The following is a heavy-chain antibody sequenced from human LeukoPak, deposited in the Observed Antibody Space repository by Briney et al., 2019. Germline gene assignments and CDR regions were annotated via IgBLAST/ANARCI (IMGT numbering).Heavy chain of an antibody. J-gene: IGHJ4*02. D-gene: IGHD3-10*01. CDR2: MNPNSGNT. V-gene: IGHV1-8*01. Sequence: ASVKVSCKASGYTFTIYDINWVRQATGQGLEWMGWMNPNSGNTGYAQKFQGRVTMTRNTSISTAYMELSSLRSEDTAVYYCARGRYYYGSGSYYIEGYWGQGTLVTVSS. CDR3: ARGRYYYGSGSYYIEGY. CDR1: GYTFTIYD.